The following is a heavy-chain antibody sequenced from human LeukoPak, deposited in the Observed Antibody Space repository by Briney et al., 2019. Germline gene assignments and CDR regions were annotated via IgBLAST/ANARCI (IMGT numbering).Heavy chain of an antibody. CDR2: ISSSSSYI. Sequence: GGSLRLSCAASGFTFSSYSMNWVRQAPGKGLEWVSSISSSSSYIYYADSVKGRFTISRDNAKNSLYLQMNSLRAEDTAVYYCAKRNSAAAGTGWFDPWGQGTLVTVSS. J-gene: IGHJ5*02. CDR3: AKRNSAAAGTGWFDP. CDR1: GFTFSSYS. D-gene: IGHD6-13*01. V-gene: IGHV3-21*04.